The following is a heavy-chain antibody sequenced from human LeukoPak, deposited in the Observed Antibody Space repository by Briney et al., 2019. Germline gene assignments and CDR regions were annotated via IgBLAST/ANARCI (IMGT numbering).Heavy chain of an antibody. CDR1: GGSISSSSYY. D-gene: IGHD3-10*01. CDR2: IYYSGST. Sequence: SETLSLTCTVSGGSISSSSYYWGWIRQPPGKGLEWIGSIYYSGSTYYNPSLKSRVTISVDTSKNQFSLKLSSVTAADTAVYYCARDPYGVYYFDYWGQGTLVTVSS. V-gene: IGHV4-39*07. J-gene: IGHJ4*02. CDR3: ARDPYGVYYFDY.